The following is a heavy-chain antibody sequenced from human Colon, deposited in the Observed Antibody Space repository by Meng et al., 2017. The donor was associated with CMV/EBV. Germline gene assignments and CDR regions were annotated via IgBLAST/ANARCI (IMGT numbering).Heavy chain of an antibody. V-gene: IGHV3-21*01. CDR2: ISTSGTNI. CDR3: ARVEGSVTSPLDY. CDR1: GFTFSSYT. D-gene: IGHD4-17*01. J-gene: IGHJ4*02. Sequence: GGSLRLSCATSGFTFSSYTMHWVRQAPGKGLEWVSSISTSGTNIYYADSVKGRFTISRDDAQNSLSLQMNSLRAEDSAVYYCARVEGSVTSPLDYWGQGTLVTVSS.